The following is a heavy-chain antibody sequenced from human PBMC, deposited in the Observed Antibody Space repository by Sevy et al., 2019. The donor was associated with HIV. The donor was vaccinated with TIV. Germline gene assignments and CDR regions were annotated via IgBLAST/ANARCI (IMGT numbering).Heavy chain of an antibody. CDR3: ARRAVRGRNAFDI. V-gene: IGHV3-48*03. J-gene: IGHJ3*02. CDR2: ISSSGSII. D-gene: IGHD3-10*01. CDR1: GFTFSSYE. Sequence: GGSLRLSCAASGFTFSSYEMNWVRQAPGKGLEWVSYISSSGSIIYYADSVKGRFTISRDNAKNSLYLQMNSLRAEDTAVYYCARRAVRGRNAFDIWGQGTMVTVSS.